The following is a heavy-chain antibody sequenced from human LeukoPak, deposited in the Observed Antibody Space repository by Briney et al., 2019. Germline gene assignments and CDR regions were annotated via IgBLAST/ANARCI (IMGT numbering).Heavy chain of an antibody. CDR2: IKQDGSVK. Sequence: GGSLRLSCAASGFTFSSYWMSWVRQAPGKGLEWVANIKQDGSVKYYVDSVKGRFTISRDNAKNSLYLQMDSLRAEDTAVYYCARLYCTNGVCWGYFDYWGQGTLATVSS. CDR1: GFTFSSYW. J-gene: IGHJ4*02. CDR3: ARLYCTNGVCWGYFDY. V-gene: IGHV3-7*01. D-gene: IGHD2-8*01.